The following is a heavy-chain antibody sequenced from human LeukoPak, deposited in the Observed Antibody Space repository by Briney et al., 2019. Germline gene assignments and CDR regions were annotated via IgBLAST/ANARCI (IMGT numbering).Heavy chain of an antibody. D-gene: IGHD1-26*01. CDR2: INPNSGGT. CDR3: ARDPSGSYWFDP. Sequence: ASVTVSCKASGYTFTGYYMHWVRQAPGQGLEWMGWINPNSGGTNYAQKFQGRVTMTRDTSISTAYMELSRLRSDDTAVYYCARDPSGSYWFDPWGQGTLVTVSS. CDR1: GYTFTGYY. V-gene: IGHV1-2*02. J-gene: IGHJ5*02.